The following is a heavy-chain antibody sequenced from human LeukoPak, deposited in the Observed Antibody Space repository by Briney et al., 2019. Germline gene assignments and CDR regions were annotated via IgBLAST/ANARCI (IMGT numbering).Heavy chain of an antibody. Sequence: GGSLRLSCAASGFTFSVYSMNWVRQAPGKGLEWVSSISSSSSYIYYADSVKGRFTISRDNAKNSLYLQMNSLRAEDTAVYYCARVSSTSRKNWFDPWGQGTLVTVSS. D-gene: IGHD2-2*01. V-gene: IGHV3-21*01. J-gene: IGHJ5*02. CDR1: GFTFSVYS. CDR2: ISSSSSYI. CDR3: ARVSSTSRKNWFDP.